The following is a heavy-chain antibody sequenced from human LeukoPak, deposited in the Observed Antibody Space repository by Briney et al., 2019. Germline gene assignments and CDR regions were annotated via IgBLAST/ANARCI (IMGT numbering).Heavy chain of an antibody. CDR1: GGSISSYY. J-gene: IGHJ5*02. CDR2: IYYSGST. Sequence: SETLSLTCTVSGGSISSYYWSWIRQPPGKGLEWIGYIYYSGSTNYNPSLKSRVTISVDTSKNQFSLKLSSVTAADTAVYYCARDRAGAYSSSVNPAFDPWGQGTLVTVSS. V-gene: IGHV4-59*01. D-gene: IGHD6-6*01. CDR3: ARDRAGAYSSSVNPAFDP.